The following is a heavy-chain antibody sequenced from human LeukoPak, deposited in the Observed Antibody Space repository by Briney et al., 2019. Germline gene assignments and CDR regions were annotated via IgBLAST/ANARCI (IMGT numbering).Heavy chain of an antibody. CDR1: GGSIRSYY. CDR3: AKRGPYYYGSGSYYKGAQYYFDS. V-gene: IGHV4-59*12. CDR2: IYYSGST. Sequence: SETLSLTCTVSGGSIRSYYWSWIRQPPGKGLEWIAYIYYSGSTNYNPSLKSRVTISVDTSKNQFSLKLSSVTAADTAVYYCAKRGPYYYGSGSYYKGAQYYFDSWGQGPLVTVSS. D-gene: IGHD3-10*01. J-gene: IGHJ4*02.